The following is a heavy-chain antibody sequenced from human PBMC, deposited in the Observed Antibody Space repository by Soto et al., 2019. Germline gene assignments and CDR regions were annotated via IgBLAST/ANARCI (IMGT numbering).Heavy chain of an antibody. CDR3: ARVVDRRADGCGDYHFDC. D-gene: IGHD4-17*01. CDR1: GGTFSSYA. CDR2: IIPIFGTA. Sequence: GASVKVSCKASGGTFSSYAISWVRQAPGQGHEWMGGIIPIFGTANYAQKFQGRVTITADESTSTAYKELSSLRSEDTAVYYCARVVDRRADGCGDYHFDCWGQGTLVSGS. J-gene: IGHJ4*02. V-gene: IGHV1-69*13.